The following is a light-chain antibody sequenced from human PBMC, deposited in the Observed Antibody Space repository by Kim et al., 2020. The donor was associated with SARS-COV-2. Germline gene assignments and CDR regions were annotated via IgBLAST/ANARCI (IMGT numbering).Light chain of an antibody. Sequence: LSPGESATLSCRASQSVSRYLAWYQQKPGQAPRLLIYDASNRATGIPARFSGSGSGTDFTLTISSLEPEDFAVYYCQQRSNWPITFGQGTRLEIK. CDR3: QQRSNWPIT. V-gene: IGKV3-11*01. CDR2: DAS. CDR1: QSVSRY. J-gene: IGKJ5*01.